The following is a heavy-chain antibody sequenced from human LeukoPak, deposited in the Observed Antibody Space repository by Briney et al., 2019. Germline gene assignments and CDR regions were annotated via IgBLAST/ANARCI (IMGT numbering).Heavy chain of an antibody. Sequence: ASVKVSCKASGYTFTSYYMHWVRQAPGQGLEWMGIINPSGGSTSYAQKFQGRATMTRDTSTSTVYMELGSLRSEDTAVYYCARDLYTNYDSPVDYFDYWGQGTLVTVSS. J-gene: IGHJ4*02. CDR1: GYTFTSYY. CDR2: INPSGGST. V-gene: IGHV1-46*03. D-gene: IGHD3-22*01. CDR3: ARDLYTNYDSPVDYFDY.